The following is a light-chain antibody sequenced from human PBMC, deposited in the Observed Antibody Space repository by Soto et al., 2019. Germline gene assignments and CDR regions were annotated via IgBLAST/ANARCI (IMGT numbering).Light chain of an antibody. V-gene: IGKV1-5*03. CDR3: QQYNSYPYT. CDR2: KAS. CDR1: QSISSW. J-gene: IGKJ2*01. Sequence: DIQMTQSPSTLSASVGDRVTITCRASQSISSWLAWYQQKPGKAPKLLIYKASSLESGVPSRFSGSGSGTEFTLTISSLQPDDFATYYCQQYNSYPYTFGQGTRLEIK.